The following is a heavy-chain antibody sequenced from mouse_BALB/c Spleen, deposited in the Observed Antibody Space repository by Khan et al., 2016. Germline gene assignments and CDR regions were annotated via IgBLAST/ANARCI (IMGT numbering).Heavy chain of an antibody. CDR2: INPDSSTI. J-gene: IGHJ3*01. CDR3: ERGGYYGYLVN. V-gene: IGHV4-1*02. CDR1: GFAFSRFW. D-gene: IGHD1-1*01. Sequence: EVKLLESGGGLVQPGGSLKLSCAASGFAFSRFWMSWVRQAPGKGLEWIGEINPDSSTINYTPSLKDKFIISSDNAKNTLYLQRRKVRSGDTVLEYCERGGYYGYLVNWGQGTLVTVSA.